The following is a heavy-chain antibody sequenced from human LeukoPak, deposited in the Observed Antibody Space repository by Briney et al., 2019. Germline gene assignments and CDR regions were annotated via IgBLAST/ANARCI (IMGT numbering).Heavy chain of an antibody. CDR3: AKRGDYAVTFYYYYYYMDV. CDR2: ISGSGGST. Sequence: GGSLRLSCAASGFTFSSYGMSWVRQAPGKGLEWVSAISGSGGSTYYADSVKGRFTISRDNSKNTLYLQMNSLRAEDTAVYYCAKRGDYAVTFYYYYYYMDVWGKGTTVTVSS. D-gene: IGHD2-21*02. CDR1: GFTFSSYG. J-gene: IGHJ6*03. V-gene: IGHV3-23*01.